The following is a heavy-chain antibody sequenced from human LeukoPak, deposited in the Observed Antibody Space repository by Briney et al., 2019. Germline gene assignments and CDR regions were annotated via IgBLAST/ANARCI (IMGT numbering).Heavy chain of an antibody. Sequence: GGSLRLSCAASGFTFSSYGMHWVRQAPGKGLERVAVISYDGSNKYYADSVRGRFTISRDNSKNTLYLQMNSLRAEDTAVYYCAKISADWYFDLWGRGTLVTVSS. CDR1: GFTFSSYG. J-gene: IGHJ2*01. CDR3: AKISADWYFDL. D-gene: IGHD2-2*01. V-gene: IGHV3-30*18. CDR2: ISYDGSNK.